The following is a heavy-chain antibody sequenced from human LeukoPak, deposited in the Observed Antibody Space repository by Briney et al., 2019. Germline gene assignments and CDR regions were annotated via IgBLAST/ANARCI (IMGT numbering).Heavy chain of an antibody. V-gene: IGHV3-33*01. CDR1: GFTFSSYG. CDR3: ARVYYDSSGYTFTAYYYYYYMDV. D-gene: IGHD3-22*01. Sequence: GGSLRLSCAASGFTFSSYGMHWVRQAPGKGLEWVAVIWYEGSNKYYADSVKGRFTISRDNSKNTLYLQMNSLRAEDTAVYYCARVYYDSSGYTFTAYYYYYYMDVWGKGTTVTVSS. CDR2: IWYEGSNK. J-gene: IGHJ6*03.